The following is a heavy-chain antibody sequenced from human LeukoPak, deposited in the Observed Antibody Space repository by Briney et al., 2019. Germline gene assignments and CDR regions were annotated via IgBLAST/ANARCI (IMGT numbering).Heavy chain of an antibody. V-gene: IGHV4-4*07. CDR1: GGSISTYS. CDR3: ARDTTVASGMQF. D-gene: IGHD6-19*01. Sequence: PSETLSLTCTVSGGSISTYSWTWVRQSPGKGLEWIGSVVTTTTKYSPALRSRVAISVDTSKNQFSLRLESVTTADTAVYYCARDTTVASGMQFWGQGALVTVSS. J-gene: IGHJ4*02. CDR2: VVTTTT.